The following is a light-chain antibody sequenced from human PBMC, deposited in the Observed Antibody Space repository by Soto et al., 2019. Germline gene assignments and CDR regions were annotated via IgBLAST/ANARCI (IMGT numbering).Light chain of an antibody. V-gene: IGKV4-1*01. CDR1: QSVLNSSKNKNY. Sequence: DIVMTQSPDSLDVSLGERATINWKSSQSVLNSSKNKNYVAWYQQKPGQPPRLLLYWASTRESGVPDRFSGSGSGTDFTLTISGLQAEDVADYYCQQYYSTPLTFGGGTKVEIK. CDR3: QQYYSTPLT. J-gene: IGKJ4*01. CDR2: WAS.